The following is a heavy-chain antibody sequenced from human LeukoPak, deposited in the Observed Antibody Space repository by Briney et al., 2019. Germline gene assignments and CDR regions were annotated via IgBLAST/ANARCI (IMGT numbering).Heavy chain of an antibody. Sequence: GGSLRLSCAASGFTFSSYAMSWVRQAPGKGLEWVSAISGSGGSTYYADSVKGRFAISRDNSKNTLYLQMNSLRAEDTAVYYCAKLEAHERYCSGGSCYPDYWGQGTLVTVSS. CDR2: ISGSGGST. CDR1: GFTFSSYA. CDR3: AKLEAHERYCSGGSCYPDY. J-gene: IGHJ4*02. V-gene: IGHV3-23*01. D-gene: IGHD2-15*01.